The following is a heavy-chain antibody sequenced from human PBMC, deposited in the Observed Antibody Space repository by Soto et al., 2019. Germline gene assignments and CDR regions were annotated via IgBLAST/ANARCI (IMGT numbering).Heavy chain of an antibody. CDR1: GYTFTSYA. J-gene: IGHJ5*02. V-gene: IGHV1-3*01. D-gene: IGHD4-17*01. CDR2: INAGNGNT. CDR3: ARDTDYGDNTRPDQNWFDP. Sequence: ASVKVSCKASGYTFTSYAMHWVRQAPGQRXEWMGWINAGNGNTKYSQKFQGRVTITRDTSASTAYMELSSLRSEDTAVYYCARDTDYGDNTRPDQNWFDPWGQGTLVTVSS.